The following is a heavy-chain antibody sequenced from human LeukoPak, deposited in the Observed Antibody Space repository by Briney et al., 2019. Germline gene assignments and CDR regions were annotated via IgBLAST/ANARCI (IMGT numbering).Heavy chain of an antibody. CDR1: GGTFSSYA. J-gene: IGHJ4*02. D-gene: IGHD6-19*01. V-gene: IGHV1-69*13. Sequence: ASVKVSCKASGGTFSSYAISWVRQAPGQGLEWMGGIIPIFGTANYAQKFQGRVTITADESTSTAYMELSSLRSEDTAVYYCARGAANIAVAGTGYYFDYWGQGTLVTVSS. CDR3: ARGAANIAVAGTGYYFDY. CDR2: IIPIFGTA.